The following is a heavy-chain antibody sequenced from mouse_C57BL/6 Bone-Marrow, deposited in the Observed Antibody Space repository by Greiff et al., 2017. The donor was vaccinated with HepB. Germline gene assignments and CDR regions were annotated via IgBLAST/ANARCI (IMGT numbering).Heavy chain of an antibody. D-gene: IGHD3-2*02. V-gene: IGHV5-17*01. Sequence: EVQLVESGGGLVKPGGSLKLSCAASGFTFSDYGMHWVRQAPEKGLEWVAYISSGSSTIYYADTVKGRFTISRDNAKNTLFLQMTSLRSEDTAMYYCARKAQATDYAMDYWGQGTSVTVSS. J-gene: IGHJ4*01. CDR3: ARKAQATDYAMDY. CDR1: GFTFSDYG. CDR2: ISSGSSTI.